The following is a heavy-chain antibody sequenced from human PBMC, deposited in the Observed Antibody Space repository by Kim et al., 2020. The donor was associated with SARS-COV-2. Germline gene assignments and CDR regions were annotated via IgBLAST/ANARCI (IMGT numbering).Heavy chain of an antibody. Sequence: ADSVKGRFTISRDNSKNTLYLQRNSPRAEDTAVYYCAKHRSRAYYYGVDVWGQGTTVTVSS. V-gene: IGHV3-23*01. CDR3: AKHRSRAYYYGVDV. J-gene: IGHJ6*02.